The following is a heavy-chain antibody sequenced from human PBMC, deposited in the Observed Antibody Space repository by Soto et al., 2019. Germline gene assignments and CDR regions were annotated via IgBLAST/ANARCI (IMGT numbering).Heavy chain of an antibody. Sequence: SETLSLTCTVSGDSISNAYWSWIRQPPGKDLEWIAFIYNSVSTNYNPSLKSRVTISVDTSKNQFSLKLNSVTAADTAVYFCARGPPFDFWGQGTLVTVSS. J-gene: IGHJ4*02. CDR3: ARGPPFDF. CDR1: GDSISNAY. V-gene: IGHV4-59*01. CDR2: IYNSVST.